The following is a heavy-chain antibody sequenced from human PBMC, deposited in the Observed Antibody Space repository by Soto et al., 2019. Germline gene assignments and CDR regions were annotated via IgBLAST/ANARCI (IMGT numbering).Heavy chain of an antibody. J-gene: IGHJ4*02. CDR3: ARVPSYLPEDS. Sequence: QVQLLQSGAEVKKPGASVRVSCKASGYTFTNYGISWVRQAPGQGLEWIGWISAYNGDTIYAQKLQGRVTMTTDTSTSTAYMELRSLRSDATAMYFCARVPSYLPEDSGGQGTLVTVSS. CDR2: ISAYNGDT. V-gene: IGHV1-18*01. CDR1: GYTFTNYG.